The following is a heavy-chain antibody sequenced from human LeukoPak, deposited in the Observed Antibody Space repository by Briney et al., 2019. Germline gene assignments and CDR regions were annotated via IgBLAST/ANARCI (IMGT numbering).Heavy chain of an antibody. CDR2: IIPILGIA. CDR3: AKGRKVGATTWNDAFDI. CDR1: GGTFSSYA. V-gene: IGHV1-69*04. J-gene: IGHJ3*02. Sequence: GASVKVSCKASGGTFSSYAISWVRQALGQGLEWMGRIIPILGIANYAQKFQGRVTITADKSTSTAYMELSSLRSEDTAVYYCAKGRKVGATTWNDAFDIWGQGTMVTVSS. D-gene: IGHD1-26*01.